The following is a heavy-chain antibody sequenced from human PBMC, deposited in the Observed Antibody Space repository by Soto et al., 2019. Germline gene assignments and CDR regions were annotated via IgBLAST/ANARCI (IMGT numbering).Heavy chain of an antibody. V-gene: IGHV1-18*04. Sequence: QVHLEQSGAEVRKPGASVKVSCKASGYTFNSFGINWVRQAPGQGLEWLGGISAYNGNTNYAQKCPGRLTLTPDTSPTTAYLELTSLRSDDTAVYYCAREFQYDSGGFHELYFWGQGTLVTVSS. D-gene: IGHD3-22*01. J-gene: IGHJ4*02. CDR2: ISAYNGNT. CDR1: GYTFNSFG. CDR3: AREFQYDSGGFHELYF.